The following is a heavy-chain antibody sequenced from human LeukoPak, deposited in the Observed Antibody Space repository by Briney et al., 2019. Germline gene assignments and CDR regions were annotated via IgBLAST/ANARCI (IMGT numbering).Heavy chain of an antibody. Sequence: PGGSLRLSCAASGFTVSSNYMNWVRQAPGKGLEWVSVIYSSGSTYYADSVKGRFTISRDNSKNTLCLQMNSLRAEDTAVYYCARDLYGVSHDYWGQGTLVTVSS. V-gene: IGHV3-53*01. D-gene: IGHD4-17*01. CDR1: GFTVSSNY. CDR2: IYSSGST. CDR3: ARDLYGVSHDY. J-gene: IGHJ4*02.